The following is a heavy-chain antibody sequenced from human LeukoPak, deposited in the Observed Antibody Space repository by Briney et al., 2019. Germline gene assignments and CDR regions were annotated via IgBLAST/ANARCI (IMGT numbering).Heavy chain of an antibody. J-gene: IGHJ6*04. V-gene: IGHV1-69*10. CDR2: TIPFYGIT. CDR1: GGTFGTYA. Sequence: SVKVACKASGGTFGTYAITWVRQAPGKGLEWMGGTIPFYGITNYAENFQGRVTITADKSTNTAYMEVNSLKSEDTAVYFCARCIQLERRGEYYYYYGMDVWGRGTTVTVSS. CDR3: ARCIQLERRGEYYYYYGMDV. D-gene: IGHD1-1*01.